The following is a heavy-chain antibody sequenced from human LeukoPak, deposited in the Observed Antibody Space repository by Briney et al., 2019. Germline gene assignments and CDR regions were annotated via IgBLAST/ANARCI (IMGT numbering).Heavy chain of an antibody. CDR3: ARAVDAGAFDI. CDR1: GGSISSSSYY. V-gene: IGHV4-61*05. J-gene: IGHJ3*02. Sequence: SETLSLTCTVSGGSISSSSYYWGWIRQPPGKGLEWIGYIYYSGSTNYNPSLKSRVTISVDTSKNQFSLKLSSVTAADTAVYYCARAVDAGAFDIWGQGTMVTVSS. CDR2: IYYSGST. D-gene: IGHD6-19*01.